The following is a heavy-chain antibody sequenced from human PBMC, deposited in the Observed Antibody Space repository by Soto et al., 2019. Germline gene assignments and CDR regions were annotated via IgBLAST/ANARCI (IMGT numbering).Heavy chain of an antibody. CDR1: GGSFSGYF. CDR2: VNHNGRN. V-gene: IGHV4-34*01. D-gene: IGHD6-19*01. CDR3: ARGGSSDWQVAFDF. J-gene: IGHJ3*01. Sequence: SETLSLTCDVYGGSFSGYFWNWIRQSPGKGLEWIGKVNHNGRNNYNPSLRSRVTISLDMSKKQISLKLTSVTAADTAVYYCARGGSSDWQVAFDFWGQGTMVTVSS.